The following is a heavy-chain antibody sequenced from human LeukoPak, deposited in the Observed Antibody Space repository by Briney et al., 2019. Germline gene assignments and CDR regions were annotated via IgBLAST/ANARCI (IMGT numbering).Heavy chain of an antibody. CDR1: GFTFGDYA. J-gene: IGHJ4*02. Sequence: PGGSLRLSCTASGFTFGDYAMSWVRQAPGKGLEWISYISSSGTTIYYADSVQGRFIISRDNARNSLYLQMNSLRAEDTAVYYCARVGYSDFWSGYYWDYWGQGTLATVSS. CDR3: ARVGYSDFWSGYYWDY. V-gene: IGHV3-48*03. D-gene: IGHD3-3*01. CDR2: ISSSGTTI.